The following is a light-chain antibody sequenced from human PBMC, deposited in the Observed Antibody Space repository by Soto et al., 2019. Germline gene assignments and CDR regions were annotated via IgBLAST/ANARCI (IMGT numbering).Light chain of an antibody. J-gene: IGKJ1*01. CDR3: QQYGSSGT. CDR2: GAS. V-gene: IGKV3-20*01. CDR1: QSVSNNY. Sequence: VTSQSPATLSVYPGERATLYCRASQSVSNNYLAWYQQKPGQAPRLLIYGASNRATGIPDRFSGSGSGTDFTLTISRLEPEDFAVYYCQQYGSSGTFGQGTKVDIK.